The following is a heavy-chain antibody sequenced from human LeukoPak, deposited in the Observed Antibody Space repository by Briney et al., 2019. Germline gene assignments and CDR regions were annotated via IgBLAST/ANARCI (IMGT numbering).Heavy chain of an antibody. CDR2: FSSGSYV. J-gene: IGHJ4*02. CDR1: GFTFSAYS. Sequence: GGSLRLSCAASGFTFSAYSMNWVRLAPGKGLEWVSSFSSGSYVYYADSVKARFTISRDNAKNSLYLQMYSLRVEDTAVYYCVGSANLADWGQGTLVTVSS. V-gene: IGHV3-21*01. CDR3: VGSANLAD. D-gene: IGHD4/OR15-4a*01.